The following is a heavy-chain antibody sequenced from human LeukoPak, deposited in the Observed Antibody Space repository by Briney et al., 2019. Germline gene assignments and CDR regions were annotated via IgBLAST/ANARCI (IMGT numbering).Heavy chain of an antibody. CDR2: ITMSRSYI. J-gene: IGHJ4*02. CDR1: GFTFSSYS. V-gene: IGHV3-21*01. D-gene: IGHD6-19*01. Sequence: PGGSLRLSWAASGFTFSSYSMDWVRQAPGKGLEWVSSITMSRSYIYYTDSVKGRFTLSRDNAKNSLHLQMNSLRAEDTAVYYCARDAGNSSGWNDFDYWGQGTLVTVSS. CDR3: ARDAGNSSGWNDFDY.